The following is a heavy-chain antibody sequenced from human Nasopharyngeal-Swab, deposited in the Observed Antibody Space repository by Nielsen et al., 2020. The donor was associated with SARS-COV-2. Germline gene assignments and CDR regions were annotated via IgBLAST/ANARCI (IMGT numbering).Heavy chain of an antibody. D-gene: IGHD6-13*01. CDR1: GFTFSSYV. J-gene: IGHJ6*02. V-gene: IGHV3-30-3*01. Sequence: GESLKISCAASGFTFSSYVMHWVRQAPGKGLEWVAVISYDGSNKYYADSVKGRFTISRDNSKNTLYLQMNSLRAEDTAVYYCARGEAAADFYYYGMDVWGQGTTVTVSS. CDR2: ISYDGSNK. CDR3: ARGEAAADFYYYGMDV.